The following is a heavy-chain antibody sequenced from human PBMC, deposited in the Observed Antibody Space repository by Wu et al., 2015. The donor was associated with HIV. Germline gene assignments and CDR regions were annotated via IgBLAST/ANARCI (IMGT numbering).Heavy chain of an antibody. J-gene: IGHJ3*02. D-gene: IGHD5-12*01. V-gene: IGHV1-2*02. CDR2: INPNSGGT. Sequence: WVRQAPGQGLEWMGWINPNSGGTNYAQKFQGRVTMTRDTSISTAYMELSRLRSDDTAVYYCARGRGYSGYDSAFDIWGQGTMVTVSS. CDR3: ARGRGYSGYDSAFDI.